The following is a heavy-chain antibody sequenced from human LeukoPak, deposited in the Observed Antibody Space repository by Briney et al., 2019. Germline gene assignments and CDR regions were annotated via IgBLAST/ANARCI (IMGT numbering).Heavy chain of an antibody. J-gene: IGHJ4*02. V-gene: IGHV3-7*03. Sequence: EGSLRLSCAASGFNFGEFWMAWVRQTPGMGLEWVADIKEDGSESFYVDSVKGRFTISRDNSKNSLDLQMNSLRAEDTAVYYCARDSVADWEKYYDFWSGYGYWGQGTLVTVSS. CDR1: GFNFGEFW. D-gene: IGHD3-3*01. CDR3: ARDSVADWEKYYDFWSGYGY. CDR2: IKEDGSES.